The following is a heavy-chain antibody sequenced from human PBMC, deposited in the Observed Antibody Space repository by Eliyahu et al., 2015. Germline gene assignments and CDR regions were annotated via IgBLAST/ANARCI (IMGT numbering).Heavy chain of an antibody. D-gene: IGHD3-22*01. J-gene: IGHJ5*02. CDR2: IIPILGIA. CDR3: ARDRYYYDSSGYYYANWFDP. V-gene: IGHV1-69*04. Sequence: QVQLVQSGAEVKKPGSSVKVSCKASGGTFSSYAISWVRQAPGQGLEWMGRIIPILGIANYAQKFQGRVTITADKSTSTAYMELSSLRSEDTAVYYCARDRYYYDSSGYYYANWFDPWGQGTLVTVSS. CDR1: GGTFSSYA.